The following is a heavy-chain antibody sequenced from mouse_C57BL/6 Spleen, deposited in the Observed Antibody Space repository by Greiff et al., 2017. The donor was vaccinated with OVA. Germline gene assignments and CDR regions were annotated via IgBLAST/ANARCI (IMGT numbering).Heavy chain of an antibody. Sequence: EVHLVESGGGLVQPGGSLSFSCAASGCTFTDYYMSWVRQTPGKALEWMGFIRNKANGYTNEYSVSVKGRFTISRDNAQSILDLQMNALRAEDSATYYCARYDETRLAYWGQGTLVTVSA. V-gene: IGHV7-3*01. CDR2: IRNKANGYTN. CDR3: ARYDETRLAY. J-gene: IGHJ3*01. CDR1: GCTFTDYY.